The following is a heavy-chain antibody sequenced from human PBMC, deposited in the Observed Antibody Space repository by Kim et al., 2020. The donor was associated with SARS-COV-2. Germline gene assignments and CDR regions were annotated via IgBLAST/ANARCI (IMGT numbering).Heavy chain of an antibody. V-gene: IGHV3-23*01. J-gene: IGHJ4*02. D-gene: IGHD3-22*01. CDR3: AKDHESSGWPTFDY. Sequence: YADSVKGRFTVSRDNARSTLYLQMDSLRVEDTAIYYCAKDHESSGWPTFDYWGQGILVTVSS.